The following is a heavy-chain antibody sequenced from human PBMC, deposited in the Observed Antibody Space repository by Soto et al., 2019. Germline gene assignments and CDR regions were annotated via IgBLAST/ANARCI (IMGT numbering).Heavy chain of an antibody. D-gene: IGHD3-3*01. CDR1: GYPVTAYY. J-gene: IGHJ3*02. CDR3: ARGGGVGVAGSAAFDM. V-gene: IGHV1-2*02. CDR2: INPATGAA. Sequence: QLHLVQSGAVVKKPGASVTVSCSASGYPVTAYYMHWVRQAPGRGLEWMGGINPATGAAKYTQTSQGRVTMTRDTSTSTVFMELSGLTSEDTAGFSWARGGGVGVAGSAAFDMWGQGTLVTVSS.